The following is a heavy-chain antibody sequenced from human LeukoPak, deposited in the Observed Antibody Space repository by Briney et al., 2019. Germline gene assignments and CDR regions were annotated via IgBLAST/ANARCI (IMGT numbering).Heavy chain of an antibody. CDR3: AASEGGWYSGSYYLPVYNWFDP. CDR1: GFTFTSSA. V-gene: IGHV1-58*02. Sequence: SVKLSCKASGFTFTSSAMQWVRQARGQRLEWIGWIVVGSGNTNYAQKFQERVTITRDMSTSTAYMELSSLRSEDTAVYYCAASEGGWYSGSYYLPVYNWFDPWGQGTLVTVSS. J-gene: IGHJ5*02. D-gene: IGHD1-26*01. CDR2: IVVGSGNT.